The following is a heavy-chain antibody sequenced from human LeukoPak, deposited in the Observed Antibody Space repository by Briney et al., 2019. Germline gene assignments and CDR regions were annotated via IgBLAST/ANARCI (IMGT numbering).Heavy chain of an antibody. CDR3: ASWDGIVGATTHYYYMDV. D-gene: IGHD1-26*01. CDR2: ISYDGSNK. Sequence: GGSLRLSCAASGFTFSSYAMHWVRQAPGKGLEGVAVISYDGSNKYYADSVKGRFTISRDNSKNTLYLQMNSLRAEDTAVYYCASWDGIVGATTHYYYMDVWGKGTTVTVSS. CDR1: GFTFSSYA. V-gene: IGHV3-30-3*01. J-gene: IGHJ6*03.